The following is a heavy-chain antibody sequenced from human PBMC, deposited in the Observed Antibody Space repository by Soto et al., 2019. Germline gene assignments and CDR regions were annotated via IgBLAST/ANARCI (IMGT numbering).Heavy chain of an antibody. D-gene: IGHD2-15*01. V-gene: IGHV5-51*01. CDR1: GYTFTDYW. J-gene: IGHJ6*02. CDR2: IYPGDSDT. Sequence: GESLKISCKGSGYTFTDYWIGWVRQLPGKGLEWMGIIYPGDSDTRYSPSFQGHVTMSADKSISTAYLQWSSLKASDTAMYYCARHREMVDGMYNGMDVWGQGTKGTLSS. CDR3: ARHREMVDGMYNGMDV.